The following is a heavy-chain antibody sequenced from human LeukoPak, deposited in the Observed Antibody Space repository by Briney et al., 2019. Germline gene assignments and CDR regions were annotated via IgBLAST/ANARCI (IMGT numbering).Heavy chain of an antibody. CDR1: GYSLSSGYY. Sequence: SETLSLTCTVSGYSLSSGYYWGWIRQPPGKGLEWIGSIYHSGSTYYNPSLKSRVTISVDTSKNQFSLKLSSVTAADTAVYYCARVVSYYDYVWGSYRLSFIDYWGQGTLVTVSS. D-gene: IGHD3-16*02. J-gene: IGHJ4*02. CDR2: IYHSGST. V-gene: IGHV4-38-2*02. CDR3: ARVVSYYDYVWGSYRLSFIDY.